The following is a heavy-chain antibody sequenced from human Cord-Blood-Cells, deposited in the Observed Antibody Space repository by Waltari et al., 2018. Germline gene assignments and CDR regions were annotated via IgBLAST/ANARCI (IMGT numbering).Heavy chain of an antibody. CDR2: INHSGST. D-gene: IGHD1-26*01. CDR3: ASRFDGGSYYFAFDI. V-gene: IGHV4-34*01. CDR1: GGSFSGYS. J-gene: IGHJ3*02. Sequence: QVQLQQWGAGLLQPSETLSLTCAVYGGSFSGYSVRWLRQPPGKGLEWIGEINHSGSTNYIPSLKSRVTISVDTSKNQFSLKLSSVTAADTAVYYCASRFDGGSYYFAFDIWGQGTMVTVSS.